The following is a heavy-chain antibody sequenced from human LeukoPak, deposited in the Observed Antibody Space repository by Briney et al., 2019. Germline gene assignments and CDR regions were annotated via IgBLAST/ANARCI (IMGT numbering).Heavy chain of an antibody. J-gene: IGHJ6*03. CDR2: INPSGGST. V-gene: IGHV1-46*01. CDR1: GYTFTSYY. CDR3: ARSGEAARGPYYYYYMDV. Sequence: ASVKVSCKASGYTFTSYYMHWVRQAPGQGLEWMGIINPSGGSTSYAQKFQGRVTMTRDTSTSTVYMELSSLRSEDTAVYYCARSGEAARGPYYYYYMDVWGKGTTVTVSS. D-gene: IGHD6-6*01.